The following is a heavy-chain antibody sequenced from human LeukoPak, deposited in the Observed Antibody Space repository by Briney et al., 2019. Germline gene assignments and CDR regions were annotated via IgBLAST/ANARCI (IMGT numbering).Heavy chain of an antibody. Sequence: GGSLRLSCAASGFTCSTYTMYWVRQPPVKGLEWVSIIGGSGGDIHYADSVKGRFTISRDNSKNTLYLQMNSLRVEDTAIYYCAIDPNWGIHYWGQGVLVTVSS. CDR1: GFTCSTYT. J-gene: IGHJ4*02. CDR2: IGGSGGDI. D-gene: IGHD7-27*01. V-gene: IGHV3-23*01. CDR3: AIDPNWGIHY.